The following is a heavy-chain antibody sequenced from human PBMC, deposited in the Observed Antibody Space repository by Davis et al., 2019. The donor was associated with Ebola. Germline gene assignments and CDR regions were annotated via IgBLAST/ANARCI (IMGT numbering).Heavy chain of an antibody. D-gene: IGHD2-15*01. Sequence: GGSLRLSCAASAFAFSSYAMHWVRQAPGKGLDWVSVVGDGTYYADSVKGRFTISRDNSRNTLYLQMNSLRADDTAVYYCAKGVAASSYSPLDYWGQGTLVTVSS. V-gene: IGHV3-23*01. J-gene: IGHJ4*02. CDR2: VGDGT. CDR3: AKGVAASSYSPLDY. CDR1: AFAFSSYA.